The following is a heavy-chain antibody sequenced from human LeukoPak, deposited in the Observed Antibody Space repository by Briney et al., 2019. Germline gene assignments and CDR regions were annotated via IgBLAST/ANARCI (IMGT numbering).Heavy chain of an antibody. CDR1: GYIFTTYD. CDR3: TRGEGIVESY. V-gene: IGHV1-8*01. CDR2: MSPSSGNT. J-gene: IGHJ4*02. Sequence: ASVKVSCKASGYIFTTYDINWVRQAPGQGPEWLGWMSPSSGNTGLAQKFQGRVSMTRDTSIHTAYMELSSLTSDDTAVYYCTRGEGIVESYWGQGTLVTVSS. D-gene: IGHD1-26*01.